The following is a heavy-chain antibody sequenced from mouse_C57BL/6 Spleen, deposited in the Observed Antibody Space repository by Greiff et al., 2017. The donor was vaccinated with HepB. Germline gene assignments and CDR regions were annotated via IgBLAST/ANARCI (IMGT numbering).Heavy chain of an antibody. CDR3: ARSEGLLPYYFDY. CDR1: GYSFTGYF. V-gene: IGHV1-20*01. D-gene: IGHD1-1*01. Sequence: VQLKESGPELVKPGDSVKISCKASGYSFTGYFMNWVMQSHGKSLEWIGRINPYNGDTFYNQKFKGKATLTVDKSSSTAHMELRSLTSEDSAVYYCARSEGLLPYYFDYWGQGTTLTVSS. CDR2: INPYNGDT. J-gene: IGHJ2*01.